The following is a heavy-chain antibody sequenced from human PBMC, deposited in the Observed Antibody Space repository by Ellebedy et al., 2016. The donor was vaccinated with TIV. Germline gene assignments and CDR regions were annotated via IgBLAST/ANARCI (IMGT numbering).Heavy chain of an antibody. D-gene: IGHD5-18*01. V-gene: IGHV3-33*08. CDR3: ARANTAKVRRNHMDV. J-gene: IGHJ6*02. CDR2: IWYDGNKK. Sequence: PGGSLRLSCVASGFTFSTYCMHWVRQAPGKGLEWVAGIWYDGNKKDYADSVKGRFTISRDNSKNTRYLQMNSLRAEDTAVYYCARANTAKVRRNHMDVWGQGTTVTVSS. CDR1: GFTFSTYC.